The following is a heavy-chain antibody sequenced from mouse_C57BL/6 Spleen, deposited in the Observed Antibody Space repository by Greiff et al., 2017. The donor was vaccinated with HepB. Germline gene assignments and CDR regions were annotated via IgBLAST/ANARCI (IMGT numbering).Heavy chain of an antibody. J-gene: IGHJ4*01. CDR1: GFTFSDYY. CDR2: ISTGGGST. V-gene: IGHV5-12*01. D-gene: IGHD2-1*01. Sequence: EVKLMESGGGLVQPGGSLKLSCAASGFTFSDYYMYWVRQTPEKRLEWVAYISTGGGSTYYPDTVKGRFTISRDNAKNTLYLQMSRLKSEDTAMYYCARRGGNYEGYAMDYWGQGTSVTVSS. CDR3: ARRGGNYEGYAMDY.